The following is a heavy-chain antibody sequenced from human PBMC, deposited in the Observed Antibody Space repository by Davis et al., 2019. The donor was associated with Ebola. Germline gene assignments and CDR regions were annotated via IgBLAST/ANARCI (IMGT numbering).Heavy chain of an antibody. D-gene: IGHD5-12*01. CDR2: ISHTGST. V-gene: IGHV4-34*01. CDR3: ARGGYGGYRAYDY. CDR1: GGSFSSYY. Sequence: SETLSLTCAINGGSFSSYYWSWIRQTAGRGLEWIGEISHTGSTTYSPSLKGRVTMSLDTSKNQFSLKVTAVTAADTAVYYCARGGYGGYRAYDYWGQGTLVTVSS. J-gene: IGHJ4*02.